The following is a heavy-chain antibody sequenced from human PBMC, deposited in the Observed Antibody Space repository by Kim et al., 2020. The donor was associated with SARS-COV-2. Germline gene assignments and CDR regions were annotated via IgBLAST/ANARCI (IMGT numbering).Heavy chain of an antibody. Sequence: SETLSLTCTLPGGSISSSSYYWGWLRQPPGKGLEWFGCINYSGSTSCNPSTESRVTITEDTSKNQFSLESSHLNAADTDVSYCARRAMAGDLWRGCGWG. V-gene: IGHV4-39*01. CDR2: INYSGST. CDR1: GGSISSSSYY. D-gene: IGHD3-3*01. CDR3: ARRAMAGDLWRGCG. J-gene: IGHJ1*01.